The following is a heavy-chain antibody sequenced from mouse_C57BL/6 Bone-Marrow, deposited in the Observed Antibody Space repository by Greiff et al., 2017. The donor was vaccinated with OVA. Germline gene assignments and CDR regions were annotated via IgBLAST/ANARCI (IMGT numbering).Heavy chain of an antibody. Sequence: QVHVKQSGAELAKPGASVKLSCKASGYTFTSYWMHWVKQRPGQGLEWIGYINPSSGYTKYNQKFKDKATLTADKSSSTAYMQLSSLTYEDSAVYYCARSLLQRGYFDVWGTGTTVTVSS. V-gene: IGHV1-7*01. CDR1: GYTFTSYW. CDR2: INPSSGYT. CDR3: ARSLLQRGYFDV. J-gene: IGHJ1*03. D-gene: IGHD2-3*01.